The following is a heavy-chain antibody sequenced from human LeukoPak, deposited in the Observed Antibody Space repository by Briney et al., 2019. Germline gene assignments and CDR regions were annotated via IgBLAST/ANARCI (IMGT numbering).Heavy chain of an antibody. CDR3: AKDLETHDTSAC. CDR1: GFAVSDNY. V-gene: IGHV3-53*01. J-gene: IGHJ4*02. Sequence: GGSLRLSCTASGFAVSDNYMAWVRQAPGKGLEWVSVVYSGGNTYYADSVEGRFTISRDNSKNTLYLQMNSLRVEDTAVYYCAKDLETHDTSACWGQGTLVTVSS. D-gene: IGHD3-22*01. CDR2: VYSGGNT.